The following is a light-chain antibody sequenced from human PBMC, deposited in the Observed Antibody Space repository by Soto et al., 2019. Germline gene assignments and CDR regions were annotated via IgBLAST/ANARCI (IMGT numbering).Light chain of an antibody. J-gene: IGLJ1*01. CDR3: CSNAAGSTYV. CDR1: SSDAGSHNL. V-gene: IGLV2-23*01. CDR2: EAS. Sequence: QSVLTQPASVSGSPGQSITISCTGTSSDAGSHNLVSWYQQYPGKAPKLIIFEASKRPSGVSNRFSGSKSGSTASLTISGLQDEDEADYYCCSNAAGSTYVFGTGTKVTVL.